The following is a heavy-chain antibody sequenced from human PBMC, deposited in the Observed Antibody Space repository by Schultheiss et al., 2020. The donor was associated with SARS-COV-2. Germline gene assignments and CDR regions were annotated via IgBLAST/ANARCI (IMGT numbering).Heavy chain of an antibody. CDR2: IYYSGST. Sequence: SETLSLTCAVSGYSISSGYYWGWIRQHPGKGLEWIGYIYYSGSTNYNPSLKSRVTISVDTSKNQFSLKLSSVTAADTAVYYCARTPIFGVVITVRGAFDIWGQGTMVTVSS. D-gene: IGHD3-3*01. CDR3: ARTPIFGVVITVRGAFDI. V-gene: IGHV4-38-2*01. J-gene: IGHJ3*02. CDR1: GYSISSGYY.